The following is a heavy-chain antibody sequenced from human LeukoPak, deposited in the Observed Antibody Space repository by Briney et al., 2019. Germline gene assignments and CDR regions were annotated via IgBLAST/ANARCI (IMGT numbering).Heavy chain of an antibody. CDR3: ARTTEGGYTYGYFYYYYMDV. Sequence: SETLSLTCTVSGGSISSYHWSWIRQPPGKGLEWIGYIHYSGSTNYNPSLKSRVTISVDTSKNQFSLKLSSVTAADTAVYYCARTTEGGYTYGYFYYYYMDVWGKGTTVTISS. J-gene: IGHJ6*03. V-gene: IGHV4-59*01. CDR2: IHYSGST. CDR1: GGSISSYH. D-gene: IGHD5-18*01.